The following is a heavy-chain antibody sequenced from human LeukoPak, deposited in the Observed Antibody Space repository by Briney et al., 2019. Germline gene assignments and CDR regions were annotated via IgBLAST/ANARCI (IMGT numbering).Heavy chain of an antibody. J-gene: IGHJ4*02. CDR1: GGSFSGYY. CDR2: IYYSGST. Sequence: SETLSLTCAVYGGSFSGYYWSWIRQPPGKGLEWIGSIYYSGSTYYNPSLKSRVTISIDTSKNQFSLKLSSVTAADTIVYYCARQGCSSTACPFDYWGQGILVTVSS. D-gene: IGHD2-2*01. V-gene: IGHV4-34*01. CDR3: ARQGCSSTACPFDY.